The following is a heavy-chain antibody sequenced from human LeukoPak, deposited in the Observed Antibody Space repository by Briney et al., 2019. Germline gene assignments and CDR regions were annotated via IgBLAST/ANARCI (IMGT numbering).Heavy chain of an antibody. V-gene: IGHV4-59*01. Sequence: SETLSLTCTVSGGSISSYYWSWIRQPPGKGLEWIGYIYYSGSTNYNPSLKSRVTISVDTSKNQFSLKLSSVTAADTAVYYCGIPSYYGSGSYYSVGPYYGMDVWGQGTTVTVSS. CDR1: GGSISSYY. J-gene: IGHJ6*02. CDR3: GIPSYYGSGSYYSVGPYYGMDV. CDR2: IYYSGST. D-gene: IGHD3-10*01.